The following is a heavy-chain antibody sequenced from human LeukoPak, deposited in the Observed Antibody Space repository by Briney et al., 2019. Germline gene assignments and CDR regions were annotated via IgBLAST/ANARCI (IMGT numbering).Heavy chain of an antibody. V-gene: IGHV3-64D*06. J-gene: IGHJ5*02. Sequence: PGRSLRLSCAASGFTFISYTIHWVRQAPGKGLEYVSAINGIGDTTYYADSVKGRFTISRDNSKNTVYLQMSSLRVEDTAVYYCVKQQAETWGQGTLVTVSS. CDR1: GFTFISYT. CDR2: INGIGDTT. CDR3: VKQQAET.